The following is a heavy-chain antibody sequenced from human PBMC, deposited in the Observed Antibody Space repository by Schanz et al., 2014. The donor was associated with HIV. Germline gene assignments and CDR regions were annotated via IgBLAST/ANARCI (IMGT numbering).Heavy chain of an antibody. V-gene: IGHV3-33*01. J-gene: IGHJ6*02. CDR2: IRFDGRNK. CDR3: TRGRFLERGGMDV. D-gene: IGHD3-3*01. Sequence: QVRLVESGGGVVRPGRSLRLSCAASGFTFSSYGMHWVRQAPGKGLEWVAVIRFDGRNKYYGDSVKGRFMISRVNSNNTLYLQMNSLRAEDTAVYFCTRGRFLERGGMDVWGQGTAVTVSS. CDR1: GFTFSSYG.